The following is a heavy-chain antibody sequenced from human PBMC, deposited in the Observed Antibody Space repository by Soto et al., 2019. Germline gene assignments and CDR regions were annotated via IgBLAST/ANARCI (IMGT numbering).Heavy chain of an antibody. V-gene: IGHV1-8*01. CDR1: GYTFTNYD. CDR2: MNPNNGNT. J-gene: IGHJ5*02. CDR3: ARVPYYYDSSGYSNWFDH. D-gene: IGHD3-22*01. Sequence: QVQLGQSGAEVKKPGASVKVSCKASGYTFTNYDINWVRQATGQGLEWMGWMNPNNGNTGYAQKFQGRVTMTRNTSISTAYMELSSLRSEDTAVYYCARVPYYYDSSGYSNWFDHWGQGTLVTVSS.